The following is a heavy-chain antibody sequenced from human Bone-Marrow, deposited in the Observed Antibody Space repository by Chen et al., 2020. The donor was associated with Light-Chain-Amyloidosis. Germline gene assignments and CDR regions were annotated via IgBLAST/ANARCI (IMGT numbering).Heavy chain of an antibody. CDR1: GFTFSSYE. J-gene: IGHJ4*02. CDR2: ISTSGTTV. V-gene: IGHV3-48*03. CDR3: AREVPHFDY. Sequence: EVQLVESGGGLVQPGESLRLPCAASGFTFSSYEMNWVRQAPGKGLEWVSYISTSGTTVYYADSVKGRFTISRDNAKNSLYLQMNRLRAEDTADYYCAREVPHFDYWGQGTLVTVSS.